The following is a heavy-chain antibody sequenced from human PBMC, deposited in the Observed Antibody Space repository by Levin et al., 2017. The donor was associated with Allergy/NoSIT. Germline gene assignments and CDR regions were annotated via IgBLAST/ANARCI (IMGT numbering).Heavy chain of an antibody. D-gene: IGHD1-26*01. CDR2: IWRDGSNQ. Sequence: GESLKISCAASGFTFSSYGMHWVRQAPGKGLEWVAVIWRDGSNQYYADSVKGRFTISRDNSKNTLYLQMNSLRAEDTAVYYCARDTGVVGATPGDYWGQGTLVTVSS. CDR1: GFTFSSYG. J-gene: IGHJ4*02. V-gene: IGHV3-33*01. CDR3: ARDTGVVGATPGDY.